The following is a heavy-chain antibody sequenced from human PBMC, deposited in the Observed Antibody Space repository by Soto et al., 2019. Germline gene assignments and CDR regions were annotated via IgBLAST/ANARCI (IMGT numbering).Heavy chain of an antibody. D-gene: IGHD6-13*01. Sequence: PGGSLRLSCAASGFTFRSFTMNWVRQAPGKGLEWVSTISSNSAYIYYTDALRGRFTISRDNAKNSLHLQMNSLRAEATAVYYCTRDASRDSSARGWFDPWGPGTLVTVSS. CDR2: ISSNSAYI. J-gene: IGHJ5*02. CDR3: TRDASRDSSARGWFDP. CDR1: GFTFRSFT. V-gene: IGHV3-21*01.